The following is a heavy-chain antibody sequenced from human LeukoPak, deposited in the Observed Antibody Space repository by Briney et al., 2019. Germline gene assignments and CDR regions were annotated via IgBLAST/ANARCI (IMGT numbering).Heavy chain of an antibody. Sequence: ASVKVSCKAFAYTFTSYIIHWVRQAPGQGLEWMGWINTNTGNPTYAQGFTGRFVFSLDTSVTTTYLQINSLKAEDTAVYYCVRRNYGSGVYRWFDPWGQGTLVTVSS. V-gene: IGHV7-4-1*02. CDR2: INTNTGNP. CDR3: VRRNYGSGVYRWFDP. D-gene: IGHD3-10*01. CDR1: AYTFTSYI. J-gene: IGHJ5*02.